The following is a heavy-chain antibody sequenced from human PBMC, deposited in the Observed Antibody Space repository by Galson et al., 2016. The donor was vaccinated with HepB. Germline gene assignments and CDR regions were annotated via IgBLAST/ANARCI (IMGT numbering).Heavy chain of an antibody. CDR1: GGTFNNYA. Sequence: SGGTFNNYAISWVRQAPGQGLEWMGVIIPVFATANYAQNFQGRVTITADEATSTVYMELSSLRFEDTAVYYCAGCRRPRGAYYFYYGMDVWGQGTTVTVSS. J-gene: IGHJ6*02. V-gene: IGHV1-69*01. CDR3: AGCRRPRGAYYFYYGMDV. D-gene: IGHD5-24*01. CDR2: IIPVFATA.